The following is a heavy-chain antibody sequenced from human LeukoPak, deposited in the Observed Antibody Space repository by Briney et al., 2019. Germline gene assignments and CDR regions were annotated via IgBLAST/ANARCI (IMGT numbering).Heavy chain of an antibody. CDR1: GGSLSSYY. J-gene: IGHJ4*02. V-gene: IGHV4-59*01. Sequence: SETLSLTCTVSGGSLSSYYWSWIRQPPGKGLEWIGYIYYSGTTNYNPSLKSRVTISVDTSKNQFSLKLNSVTAADTAVYYCARGFMYGTFDYWGQGTLVTVSS. CDR2: IYYSGTT. D-gene: IGHD2-8*01. CDR3: ARGFMYGTFDY.